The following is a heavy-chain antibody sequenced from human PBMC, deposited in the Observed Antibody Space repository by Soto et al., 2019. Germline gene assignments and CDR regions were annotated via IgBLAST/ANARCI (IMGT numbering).Heavy chain of an antibody. J-gene: IGHJ5*02. D-gene: IGHD6-13*01. CDR1: GYTFTTYT. CDR3: ARGIATGQLDP. CDR2: INPVNGNT. V-gene: IGHV1-3*01. Sequence: QVQLVQSGAEVKKPGASVMLSCKASGYTFTTYTMNWVRQAPGQRHEWMGWINPVNGNTKSSQKFQDRVILTRDTSASTAYMELRSLRSEDTAVYYCARGIATGQLDPWGQGTLVIVAS.